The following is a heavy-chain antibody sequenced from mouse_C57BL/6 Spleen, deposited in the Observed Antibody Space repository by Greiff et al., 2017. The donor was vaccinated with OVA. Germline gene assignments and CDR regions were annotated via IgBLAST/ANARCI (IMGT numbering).Heavy chain of an antibody. V-gene: IGHV1-54*01. CDR1: GYAFTNYL. Sequence: QVQLQQSGAELVRPGTSVKVSCKASGYAFTNYLIERVKQRPGQGLEWIGVINPGSGGTNYNEKFKGKATLTADKSSSTAYMQLSSLTSEDSAVYFCARPRYYGSRYAMDYWGQGTSVTVSS. D-gene: IGHD1-1*01. CDR3: ARPRYYGSRYAMDY. CDR2: INPGSGGT. J-gene: IGHJ4*01.